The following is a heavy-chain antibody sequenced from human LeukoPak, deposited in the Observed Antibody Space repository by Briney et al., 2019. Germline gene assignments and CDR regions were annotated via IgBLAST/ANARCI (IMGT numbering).Heavy chain of an antibody. CDR1: GFTFSSYT. Sequence: GGSLRLSCAASGFTFSSYTMNWVRQAPGKGLEWVSSITSSSSYIYYADSVKGRFTISRDNSKNTLYLQMNSLRAEDTAVYYCAGIVPKNWFDPWGQGTLVTVSS. V-gene: IGHV3-21*01. CDR3: AGIVPKNWFDP. D-gene: IGHD1-26*01. J-gene: IGHJ5*02. CDR2: ITSSSSYI.